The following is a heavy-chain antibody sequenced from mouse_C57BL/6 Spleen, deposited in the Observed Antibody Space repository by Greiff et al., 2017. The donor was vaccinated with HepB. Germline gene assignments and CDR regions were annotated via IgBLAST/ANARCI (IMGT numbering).Heavy chain of an antibody. CDR1: GFTFSSYG. V-gene: IGHV5-6*02. CDR3: ARVNWVYAMDY. J-gene: IGHJ4*01. Sequence: DVKLVESGGDLVKPGGSLKLSCAASGFTFSSYGMSWVRQTPDNRLEWVATISSGGSYTYYPDSVKGRFTISRDNAKNTLYLQMSSLKSEDTAMYYCARVNWVYAMDYWGQGTSVTVSS. CDR2: ISSGGSYT. D-gene: IGHD4-1*01.